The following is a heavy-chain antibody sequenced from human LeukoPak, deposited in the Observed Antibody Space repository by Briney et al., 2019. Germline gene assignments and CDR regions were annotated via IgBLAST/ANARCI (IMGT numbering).Heavy chain of an antibody. CDR3: ARPLGGSGGSYELDY. Sequence: GGSLRLSCAASGFTFSSYWMSWVRQAPGKGLEWVSVIYSGGSTYYADSVKGRFTISRDNSKNTLYLQMNSLRAEDTAVYYCARPLGGSGGSYELDYWGQGTLVTVSS. V-gene: IGHV3-53*01. J-gene: IGHJ4*02. CDR1: GFTFSSYW. D-gene: IGHD1-26*01. CDR2: IYSGGST.